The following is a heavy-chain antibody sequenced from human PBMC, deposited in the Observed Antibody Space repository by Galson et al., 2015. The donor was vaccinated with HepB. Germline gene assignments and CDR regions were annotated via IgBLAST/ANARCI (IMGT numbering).Heavy chain of an antibody. CDR3: AKDMLRVVPAAMTPSWNRWFDP. J-gene: IGHJ5*02. D-gene: IGHD2-2*01. Sequence: SLRLSCAASGFTFDDYTMHWVRQAPGKGLEWVSLISWDGGSTYYADSVKGRFTISRDNSKNSLYLQMNSLRTEDTALYYCAKDMLRVVPAAMTPSWNRWFDPWGQGTLVTVSS. CDR2: ISWDGGST. V-gene: IGHV3-43*01. CDR1: GFTFDDYT.